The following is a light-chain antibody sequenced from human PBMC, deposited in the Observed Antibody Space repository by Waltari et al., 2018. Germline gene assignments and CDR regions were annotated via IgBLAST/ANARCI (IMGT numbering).Light chain of an antibody. CDR2: KDS. CDR3: YSAADNLWV. V-gene: IGLV3-27*01. Sequence: SYELTQPSSVSVSPGQTARITCSGDVLAKKYDRWFQQKPGQAPVLVIYKDSERPSGIPERFSGSSSGTTVTLTISGAQVEDEADYYCYSAADNLWVFGGGTKLTVL. J-gene: IGLJ3*02. CDR1: VLAKKY.